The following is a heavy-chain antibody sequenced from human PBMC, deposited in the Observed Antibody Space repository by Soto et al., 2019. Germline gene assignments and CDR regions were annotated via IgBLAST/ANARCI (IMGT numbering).Heavy chain of an antibody. CDR3: ARGSARGRNYYYYYGMDV. V-gene: IGHV4-34*01. Sequence: CAVYGGSFSGYYWSWIRQPPGKGLEWIGEINHSGSTNYNPSLKSRVTISVDTSKNQFSLKLSSVTAADTAVYYCARGSARGRNYYYYYGMDVWGQGTTVTVSS. CDR1: GGSFSGYY. J-gene: IGHJ6*02. D-gene: IGHD3-10*01. CDR2: INHSGST.